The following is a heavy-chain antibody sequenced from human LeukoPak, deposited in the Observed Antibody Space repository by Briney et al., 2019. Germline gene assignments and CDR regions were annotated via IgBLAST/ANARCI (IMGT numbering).Heavy chain of an antibody. Sequence: SETLSLTCTVSGDSITSYSTYYWGWIRQPPGKGLEWIGSVFYSGTTYYNPSLKSRVTISLDMSKNQFSLKLTSVTAADTAVYYCTKEELGYCSGGSCYGGGDYWGQGTLVTVSS. D-gene: IGHD2-15*01. CDR2: VFYSGTT. CDR1: GDSITSYSTYY. V-gene: IGHV4-39*07. CDR3: TKEELGYCSGGSCYGGGDY. J-gene: IGHJ4*02.